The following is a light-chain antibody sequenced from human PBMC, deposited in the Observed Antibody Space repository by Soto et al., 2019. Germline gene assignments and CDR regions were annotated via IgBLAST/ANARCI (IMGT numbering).Light chain of an antibody. CDR3: QQYGRSPT. CDR1: QSVSSSY. Sequence: EIVLTQSPGTLSFSPGERATLSCRSSQSVSSSYLAWYQQKPGQAPRLLIYDASSRATGSPDRVSGSGSGTDFTRTISRLEPEDLAVYDCQQYGRSPTCGQGTKVEIK. J-gene: IGKJ1*01. V-gene: IGKV3-20*01. CDR2: DAS.